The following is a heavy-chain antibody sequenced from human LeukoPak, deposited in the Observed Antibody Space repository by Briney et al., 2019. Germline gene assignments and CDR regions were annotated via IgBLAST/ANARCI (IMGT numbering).Heavy chain of an antibody. CDR1: GFAFSSSW. Sequence: GGSLRLSCVASGFAFSSSWMAWVRQAPGKGLEWVANMNPDGSTKNYVDSVRGRFTISRDSAKNALYLQMNSLRVDDTAVYYCARDSGYSAFDYWGQGTLATVSS. V-gene: IGHV3-7*05. J-gene: IGHJ4*02. D-gene: IGHD5-12*01. CDR2: MNPDGSTK. CDR3: ARDSGYSAFDY.